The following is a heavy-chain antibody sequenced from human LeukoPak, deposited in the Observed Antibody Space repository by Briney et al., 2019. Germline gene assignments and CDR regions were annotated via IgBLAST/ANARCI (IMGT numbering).Heavy chain of an antibody. V-gene: IGHV3-7*01. CDR2: IKQDGSEK. CDR3: ARDEGTYYDFWSGYYNWFDP. Sequence: GGSLRLSCAASGFTFSHYWMTWVRQAPGKGLEWVANIKQDGSEKYYVDSVEGRFTISRDNAKNSLYLRMNSLRAEDTAVYYCARDEGTYYDFWSGYYNWFDPWGQGTLVTVSS. D-gene: IGHD3-3*01. CDR1: GFTFSHYW. J-gene: IGHJ5*02.